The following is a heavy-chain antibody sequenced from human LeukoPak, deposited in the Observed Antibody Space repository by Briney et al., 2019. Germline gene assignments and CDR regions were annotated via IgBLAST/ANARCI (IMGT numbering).Heavy chain of an antibody. D-gene: IGHD3-10*01. V-gene: IGHV3-23*01. CDR3: AKGLRTGVGPYKGYHYYMDV. CDR2: INDNGAGT. CDR1: GFTFSSYA. J-gene: IGHJ6*03. Sequence: GGSLRLSCAASGFTFSSYAMRRVRQAPGQGRKWVSTINDNGAGTYYADSVKGRFTISRDNTYNTMSLQMNSLRDEDAGVYYCAKGLRTGVGPYKGYHYYMDVWGKGATVTVSS.